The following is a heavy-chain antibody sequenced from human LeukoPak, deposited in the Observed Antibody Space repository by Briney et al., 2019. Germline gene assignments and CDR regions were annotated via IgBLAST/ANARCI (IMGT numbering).Heavy chain of an antibody. CDR3: ARYYGDPPRDAFDI. V-gene: IGHV4-61*02. Sequence: SQTLSITCTVSGGSISSGSYYWSWIRQPAGKGLEWIGRIYTSGSTNYNPSLKSRVTISVDTSKNQFSLKLSSETAADTAVYYCARYYGDPPRDAFDIWGQGTMVTVSS. D-gene: IGHD4-17*01. CDR1: GGSISSGSYY. J-gene: IGHJ3*02. CDR2: IYTSGST.